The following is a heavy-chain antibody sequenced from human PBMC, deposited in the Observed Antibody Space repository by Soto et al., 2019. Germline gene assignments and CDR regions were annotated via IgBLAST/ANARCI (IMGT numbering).Heavy chain of an antibody. J-gene: IGHJ2*01. D-gene: IGHD6-19*01. CDR3: AQTRGSAVAGPGRFDL. CDR2: ITPMFGTA. CDR1: GGTFSRYA. V-gene: IGHV1-69*12. Sequence: QVQLVQSGAEVKKPGSSVKVSCKASGGTFSRYAISWVRQAPGQGLEWMGGITPMFGTANYAQKFQGRLTITADESTSTVHMELRRLRSEDTAVYYCAQTRGSAVAGPGRFDLWGRGTLVIVSS.